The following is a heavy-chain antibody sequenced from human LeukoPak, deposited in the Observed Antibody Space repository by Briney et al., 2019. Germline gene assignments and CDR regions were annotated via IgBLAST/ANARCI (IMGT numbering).Heavy chain of an antibody. J-gene: IGHJ3*02. V-gene: IGHV4-34*01. CDR1: GGSFSGYY. Sequence: PSETLSLTCAVYGGSFSGYYWSWIRQPPGKGLEWIGEINHSGSTNYNPSLKSRVTISVDTSKNQFSLKLSSVTAADTAVYYCVSLEGSFDIWGQGTMVTVSS. CDR3: VSLEGSFDI. D-gene: IGHD3-3*01. CDR2: INHSGST.